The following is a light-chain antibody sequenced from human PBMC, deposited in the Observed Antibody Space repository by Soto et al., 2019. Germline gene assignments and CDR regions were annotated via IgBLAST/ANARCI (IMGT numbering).Light chain of an antibody. Sequence: EIVLTQSPGTLSLSPGERATLSCRASQSVSSNYLAWYQQKPGQPPRLLIYGASSRATGIPDRFSGSGSGTDFTLTISGLEPEDFAVYYCQQYASSPVAFGQGTNVEIK. V-gene: IGKV3-20*01. CDR2: GAS. J-gene: IGKJ1*01. CDR3: QQYASSPVA. CDR1: QSVSSNY.